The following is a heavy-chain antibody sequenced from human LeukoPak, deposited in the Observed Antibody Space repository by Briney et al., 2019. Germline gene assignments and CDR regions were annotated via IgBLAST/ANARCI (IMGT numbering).Heavy chain of an antibody. V-gene: IGHV1-18*01. Sequence: GASVKVSCKASGYTFTSYGISWVRQAPGQGLEWMGWISAYNGNKNYAQKVQGRVTMTTDTSTSTAYMELRSLRSDDTAVYYCARLGYCTNGVCPEDYWGQGTLVTVSS. D-gene: IGHD2-8*01. CDR1: GYTFTSYG. J-gene: IGHJ4*02. CDR3: ARLGYCTNGVCPEDY. CDR2: ISAYNGNK.